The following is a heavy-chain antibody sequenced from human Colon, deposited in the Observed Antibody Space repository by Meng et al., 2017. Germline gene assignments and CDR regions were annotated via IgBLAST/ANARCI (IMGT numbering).Heavy chain of an antibody. Sequence: GESLKISCAASGFTFSSSAMSWVRQAPGKGLDWVSAISASGGTTYYADSVKGRFTISRDNSKNTLYLQMNSLRAEDTAVYYCAKEGSVDYFDYWGQGTLVTVSS. CDR3: AKEGSVDYFDY. CDR1: GFTFSSSA. CDR2: ISASGGTT. V-gene: IGHV3-23*01. D-gene: IGHD3-10*01. J-gene: IGHJ4*02.